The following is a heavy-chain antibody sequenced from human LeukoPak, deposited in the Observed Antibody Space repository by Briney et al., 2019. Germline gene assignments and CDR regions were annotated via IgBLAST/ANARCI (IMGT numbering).Heavy chain of an antibody. CDR3: ATRLLYDSSGYIDS. J-gene: IGHJ5*01. CDR2: ISAYNGNK. V-gene: IGHV1-18*01. CDR1: GYTFTDFG. Sequence: ASVKVSCKASGYTFTDFGISWVRQAPGQGLEWMGWISAYNGNKNYVQKFQGRVTMTTDTSISTAYMELSSLRSEDTAVYYCATRLLYDSSGYIDSWGQGTLVTVSS. D-gene: IGHD3-22*01.